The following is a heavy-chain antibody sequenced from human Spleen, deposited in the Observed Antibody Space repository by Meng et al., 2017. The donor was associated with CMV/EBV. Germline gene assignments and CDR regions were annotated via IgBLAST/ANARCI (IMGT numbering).Heavy chain of an antibody. CDR1: GFTFSTFA. CDR3: AKGLWGYDAVTFDY. Sequence: ASGFTFSTFAMHWVRQAPGKGLEWVAIISYDGTTKYYADSVKGRFTISRDNSKYTLYLQMNGLSTEDTAIYYCAKGLWGYDAVTFDYWGQGTLVTVSS. V-gene: IGHV3-30*04. D-gene: IGHD5-12*01. J-gene: IGHJ4*02. CDR2: ISYDGTTK.